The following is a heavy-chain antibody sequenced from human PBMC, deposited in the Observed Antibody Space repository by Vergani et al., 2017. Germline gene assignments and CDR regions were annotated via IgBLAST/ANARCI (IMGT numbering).Heavy chain of an antibody. J-gene: IGHJ1*01. D-gene: IGHD2-15*01. CDR1: GFTFGDYY. V-gene: IGHV3-7*01. CDR3: ARISGGSAPYLHY. CDR2: IKRDGTGT. Sequence: EVHLEESGGGLVQPGGSLRLSCAASGFTFGDYYMAWIRLAPVKGPDWVASIKRDGTGTFYVDSVKGRFTISRDNAKTTLYLQMNSLRDEDRGVYYCARISGGSAPYLHYWGQGTLVTVAS.